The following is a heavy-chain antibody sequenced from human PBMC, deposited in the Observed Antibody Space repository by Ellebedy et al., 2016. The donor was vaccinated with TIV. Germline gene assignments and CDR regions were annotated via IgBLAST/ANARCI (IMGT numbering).Heavy chain of an antibody. CDR2: IFHNGST. CDR3: ARGIVGVTTGPFDY. D-gene: IGHD1-26*01. Sequence: SETLSLTXSVSDNSVRSAKYYWSWIRQPPGKGLEWIGNIFHNGSTNFNPSLKSRVTLSVDTSKTEFSLRLSPVTAADTAVYYCARGIVGVTTGPFDYWGQGILVTVSS. J-gene: IGHJ4*02. V-gene: IGHV4-61*01. CDR1: DNSVRSAKYY.